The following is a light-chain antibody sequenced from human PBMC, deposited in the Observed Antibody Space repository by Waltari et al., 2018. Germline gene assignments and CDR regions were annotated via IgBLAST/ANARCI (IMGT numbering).Light chain of an antibody. CDR1: QSISSY. V-gene: IGKV1-39*01. CDR2: AAS. CDR3: QQWYSTPIT. J-gene: IGKJ5*01. Sequence: DIQMTQSPSSLSASVGDRVTITCRASQSISSYLNWYQQKPGKAPKLQIYAASSFQSGVQSRFSGSGTGTHCTLTISSLQPEYFATYNCQQWYSTPITLGQGTRLESK.